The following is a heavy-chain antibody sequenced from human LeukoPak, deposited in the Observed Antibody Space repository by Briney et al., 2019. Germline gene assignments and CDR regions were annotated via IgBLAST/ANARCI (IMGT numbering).Heavy chain of an antibody. V-gene: IGHV1-3*01. D-gene: IGHD3-10*01. CDR2: INAGNGNT. CDR1: GYTFTSYA. Sequence: ASVKVSCKASGYTFTSYAMHWVRQAPGQRLEWMGWINAGNGNTKYSQKFQGRVTITRDTSASTAYMELSSLRSEDTAVYYCASGMVRGVRPYYFDYWGQGTLVTVSS. J-gene: IGHJ4*02. CDR3: ASGMVRGVRPYYFDY.